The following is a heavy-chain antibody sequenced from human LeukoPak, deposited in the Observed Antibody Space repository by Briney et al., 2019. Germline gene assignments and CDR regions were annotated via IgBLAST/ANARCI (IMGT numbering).Heavy chain of an antibody. J-gene: IGHJ3*02. D-gene: IGHD3-9*01. CDR3: ARGAGLRYLGFDAFDI. Sequence: PSETLSLTCTVSGYSISSDYYWGWIRPPPGKGREGVGSIYHTGTTYYNPSLKSRVTISVDTSNTQFSLKLSSVTATDTALYYCARGAGLRYLGFDAFDIWGQGTIVTVSS. CDR2: IYHTGTT. V-gene: IGHV4-38-2*02. CDR1: GYSISSDYY.